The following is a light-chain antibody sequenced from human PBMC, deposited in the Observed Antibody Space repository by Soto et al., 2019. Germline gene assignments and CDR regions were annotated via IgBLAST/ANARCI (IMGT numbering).Light chain of an antibody. CDR3: QQYLDWPLT. CDR1: QSLATN. CDR2: GIS. Sequence: EIVMTQSPVTLSVSPGERVTLSCRASQSLATNLAWYQQKPGQTPRLVIYGISARASGMPGRFSGSGFGTDFTLTISSLQPEDSAVYYCQQYLDWPLTFGGGTKVEI. V-gene: IGKV3-15*01. J-gene: IGKJ4*01.